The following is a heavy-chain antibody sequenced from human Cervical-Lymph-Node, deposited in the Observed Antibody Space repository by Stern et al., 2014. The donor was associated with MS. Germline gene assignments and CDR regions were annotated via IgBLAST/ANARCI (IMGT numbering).Heavy chain of an antibody. V-gene: IGHV3-30*04. CDR3: ARDQRAYTYGYGLDY. J-gene: IGHJ4*02. CDR1: GFTFSTYA. CDR2: MSYNGRHK. Sequence: QVQLVESGGGVVQPGRSLRLSCAASGFTFSTYAMHWVRQAPGKGLEWVALMSYNGRHKYYADSVKGRFIISRDNSKNTLFLQMNSLRAEDTAVFYCARDQRAYTYGYGLDYWGQGTLVTVSS. D-gene: IGHD5-18*01.